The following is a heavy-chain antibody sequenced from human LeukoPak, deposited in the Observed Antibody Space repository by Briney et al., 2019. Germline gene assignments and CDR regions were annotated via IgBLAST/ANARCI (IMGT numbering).Heavy chain of an antibody. CDR1: GGSISSYY. V-gene: IGHV4-59*08. CDR3: ARHSRSYYDFDY. Sequence: SETLSLTCTAPGGSISSYYWSWIRQPPGKGLEWIGYIYYSGSANYNPSLKSRVTISVDTSKNHFSLKLSSVTAADTAVYYCARHSRSYYDFDYWGQGTLVTVSS. J-gene: IGHJ4*02. D-gene: IGHD1-26*01. CDR2: IYYSGSA.